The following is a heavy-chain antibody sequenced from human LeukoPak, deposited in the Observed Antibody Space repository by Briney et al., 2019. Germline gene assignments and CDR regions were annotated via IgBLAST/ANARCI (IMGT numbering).Heavy chain of an antibody. D-gene: IGHD1-7*01. J-gene: IGHJ5*02. V-gene: IGHV3-30*03. CDR3: TREGMGTTFSAWFDP. CDR1: GFTFSSYG. CDR2: VSSDGSID. Sequence: GGSLRLSCAASGFTFSSYGMHWVRQAPGKGLEWVAVVSSDGSIDYYADSVRDRFTVSRDNSKNTMYLQVNSLRAEDTAVYYCTREGMGTTFSAWFDPWGQGTLVTVSS.